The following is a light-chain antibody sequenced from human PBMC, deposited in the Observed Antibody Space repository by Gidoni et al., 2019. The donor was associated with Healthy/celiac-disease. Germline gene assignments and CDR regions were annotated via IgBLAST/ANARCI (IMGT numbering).Light chain of an antibody. CDR2: DSS. J-gene: IGKJ5*01. V-gene: IGKV3-11*01. CDR1: QSVSSY. Sequence: EIVLTQSPATLSLSPGERATLSCRASQSVSSYLAWYQQKPGHAPRLLIYDSSNRATGIPARFRGSGSGTDFTLTISSLEPEDFAVYYCQQRSNWPPITFGQGTRLEIK. CDR3: QQRSNWPPIT.